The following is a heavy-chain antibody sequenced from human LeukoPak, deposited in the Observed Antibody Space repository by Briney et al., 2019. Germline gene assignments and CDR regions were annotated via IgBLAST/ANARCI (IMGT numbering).Heavy chain of an antibody. D-gene: IGHD1-26*01. CDR1: GGSFSGYY. V-gene: IGHV4-59*01. Sequence: SETLSLTCAVYGGSFSGYYWSWIRQPPGKGLEWIGYIYYGGSTNYNPSLKSRVTISVDTSKNQFSLKLSSVTAADTAVYYCARGGGLGAYYYYMDVWGKGTTVTVSS. CDR2: IYYGGST. CDR3: ARGGGLGAYYYYMDV. J-gene: IGHJ6*03.